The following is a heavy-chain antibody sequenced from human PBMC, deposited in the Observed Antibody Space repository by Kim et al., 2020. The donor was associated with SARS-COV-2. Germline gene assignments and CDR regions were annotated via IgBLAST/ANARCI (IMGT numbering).Heavy chain of an antibody. J-gene: IGHJ6*04. V-gene: IGHV1-18*01. D-gene: IGHD3-16*01. CDR3: ARDGGIDYRVGMDV. Sequence: AQKLQGRVTMTTDTATSTAYMELRSLRSDDTAVYYCARDGGIDYRVGMDVWGKGTTVTVSS.